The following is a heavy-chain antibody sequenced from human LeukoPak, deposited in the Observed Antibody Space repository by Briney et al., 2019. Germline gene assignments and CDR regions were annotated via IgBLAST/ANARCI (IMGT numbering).Heavy chain of an antibody. V-gene: IGHV3-30*18. J-gene: IGHJ6*02. CDR3: AKDAYERDDYGDHLRDFVDV. Sequence: GGSLRLSCAASGFTFSDYGIHWVRQAPGKGLEWVSDLSYDGSKRHYADSVKGRFTISRDNSKNTVYLQMNSLRAEDTAVYYCAKDAYERDDYGDHLRDFVDVWGQGTTVTVSS. CDR2: LSYDGSKR. D-gene: IGHD4-17*01. CDR1: GFTFSDYG.